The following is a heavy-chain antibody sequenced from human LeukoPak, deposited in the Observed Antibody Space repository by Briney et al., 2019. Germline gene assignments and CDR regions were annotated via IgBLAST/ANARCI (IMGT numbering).Heavy chain of an antibody. CDR2: ISYDGSNK. V-gene: IGHV3-30*04. J-gene: IGHJ4*02. D-gene: IGHD2-15*01. CDR3: AKERLRYCSGGSCYYFDY. Sequence: GGSLRLSCAASGFTFSSYAMHWVRQAPGKGLEWVAVISYDGSNKYYADSVKGRFTISRDNSKNTLYLQMNSLRAEDTAVYYCAKERLRYCSGGSCYYFDYWGQGTLVTVSS. CDR1: GFTFSSYA.